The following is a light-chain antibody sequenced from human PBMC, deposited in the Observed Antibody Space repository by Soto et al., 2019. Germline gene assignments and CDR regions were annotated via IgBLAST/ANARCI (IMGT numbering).Light chain of an antibody. Sequence: DIQMTQSPSSLSASVGDRVTITCRASQSISSSLNWYHQKPGKAPKLLIYAASSLQSGVPSRFSGSRSGTDFTLTISSLQPEDFATYYCQQSYSIPLGFGQGTRLEIK. CDR3: QQSYSIPLG. J-gene: IGKJ5*01. CDR1: QSISSS. CDR2: AAS. V-gene: IGKV1-39*01.